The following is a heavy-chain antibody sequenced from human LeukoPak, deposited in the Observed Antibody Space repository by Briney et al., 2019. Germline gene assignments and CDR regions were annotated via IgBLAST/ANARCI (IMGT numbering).Heavy chain of an antibody. J-gene: IGHJ6*03. Sequence: LTGGSLRLSCADSGFTFSSYWMSWVRQAPGKGLEWVANIKQDGSEKYYVDSVKGRFTISRDNAKNSLYLQMNSLRAEDTAVYYCAASGYDYDYYYYMDVWGKGTTVTISS. D-gene: IGHD5-12*01. CDR2: IKQDGSEK. V-gene: IGHV3-7*01. CDR3: AASGYDYDYYYYMDV. CDR1: GFTFSSYW.